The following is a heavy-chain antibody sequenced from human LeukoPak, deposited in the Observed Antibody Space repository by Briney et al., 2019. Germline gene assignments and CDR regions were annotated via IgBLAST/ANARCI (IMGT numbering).Heavy chain of an antibody. CDR1: GYTFTSYD. CDR2: TNPNSGNT. Sequence: ASVKVSCKASGYTFTSYDISWVRQATGQGLEWMGFTNPNSGNTGYAQKFQGRVTMTRNTSISTAYMELSSLRSEDTALYYCARVPRELGAYWGQGTLVTVSS. CDR3: ARVPRELGAY. V-gene: IGHV1-8*01. J-gene: IGHJ4*02. D-gene: IGHD3-16*01.